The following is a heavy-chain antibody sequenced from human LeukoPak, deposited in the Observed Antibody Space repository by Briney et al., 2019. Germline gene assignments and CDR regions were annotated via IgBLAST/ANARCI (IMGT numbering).Heavy chain of an antibody. Sequence: GGSLRLSCAASGFTFSSYGMHWVRQAPGKGLEWVTVIWYDGTNQYYADSVKGRFTISRDNSKNTLYLQMNSLRAEDTAVYYCAKDPPLGYYDSSGYFDYWGQGTLVTVSS. V-gene: IGHV3-30*02. D-gene: IGHD3-22*01. J-gene: IGHJ4*02. CDR1: GFTFSSYG. CDR3: AKDPPLGYYDSSGYFDY. CDR2: IWYDGTNQ.